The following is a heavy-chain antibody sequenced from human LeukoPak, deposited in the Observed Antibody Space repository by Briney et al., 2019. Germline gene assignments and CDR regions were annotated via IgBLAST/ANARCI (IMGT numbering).Heavy chain of an antibody. Sequence: SETLSLTCTVSGGSVSSGSYYWSWIRQPPGKGLEWIGYIYYSGSTNYNPSLKSRVTISIDTSKKQFSLKVTSVTAADTAVYYCARSRVIITTPDDAFDIWGQGTMVTVSS. J-gene: IGHJ3*02. CDR1: GGSVSSGSYY. V-gene: IGHV4-61*01. D-gene: IGHD3-22*01. CDR3: ARSRVIITTPDDAFDI. CDR2: IYYSGST.